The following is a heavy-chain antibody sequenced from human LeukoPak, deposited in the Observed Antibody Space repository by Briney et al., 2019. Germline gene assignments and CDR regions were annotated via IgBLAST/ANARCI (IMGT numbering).Heavy chain of an antibody. CDR3: TRDQNGYQLLDDAFDI. V-gene: IGHV4-4*02. D-gene: IGHD2-2*01. CDR1: GGSISSSNW. Sequence: SETLSLTCAVSGGSISSSNWWSWVRQPPGKGLEWIGEIYHSGSTNYNPSLKSRVTISVDKSKNQFSLKLSSVTAADTAVYYCTRDQNGYQLLDDAFDIWAKGQWSPSLQ. J-gene: IGHJ3*02. CDR2: IYHSGST.